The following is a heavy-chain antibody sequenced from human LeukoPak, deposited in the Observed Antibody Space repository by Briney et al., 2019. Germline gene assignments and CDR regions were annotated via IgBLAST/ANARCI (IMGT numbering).Heavy chain of an antibody. CDR3: ARLTSSWSIDY. D-gene: IGHD6-13*01. CDR2: IREDGTEK. J-gene: IGHJ4*02. V-gene: IGHV3-7*04. Sequence: GGSLRLSCETSGFTFSSYWMTWVSQAPGKGLEWVANIREDGTEKYYVDSVKGRFTISRDNARNSLYLQMNSLRAEDTAVYYCARLTSSWSIDYWGQGTLVTVSS. CDR1: GFTFSSYW.